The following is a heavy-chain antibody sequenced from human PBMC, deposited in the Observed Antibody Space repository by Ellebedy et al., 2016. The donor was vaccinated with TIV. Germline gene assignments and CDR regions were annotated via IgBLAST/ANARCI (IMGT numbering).Heavy chain of an antibody. CDR1: GFTVSGTV. J-gene: IGHJ6*02. CDR3: ANSPPPGFGVKSLDV. D-gene: IGHD4-23*01. V-gene: IGHV3-53*01. CDR2: LYRGGST. Sequence: GGSLRLSCAASGFTVSGTVMRWVRPAPGNGLEWVSILYRGGSTYYADSVKGRFSISRDNSKNTLYLQMTSLRAEDTAVYYCANSPPPGFGVKSLDVWGQGTTVTVSS.